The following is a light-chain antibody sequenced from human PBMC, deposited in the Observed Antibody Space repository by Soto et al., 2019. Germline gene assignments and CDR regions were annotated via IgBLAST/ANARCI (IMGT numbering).Light chain of an antibody. CDR3: QQRSNWPRYT. V-gene: IGKV3-11*01. Sequence: EIVLTQSPATLSLSPGERASLSCRASQSISSYLAWYQQKPGQAPRLLISDASYRATGIPARFSGSGSGTDFTLTISSLEPEDFAVYYCQQRSNWPRYTFGQGTKVDIK. CDR1: QSISSY. J-gene: IGKJ2*01. CDR2: DAS.